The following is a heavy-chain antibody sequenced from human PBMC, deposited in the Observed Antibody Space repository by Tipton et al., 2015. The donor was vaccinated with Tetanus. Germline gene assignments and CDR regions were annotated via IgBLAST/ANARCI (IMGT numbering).Heavy chain of an antibody. D-gene: IGHD5-18*01. CDR1: GGSISSNY. J-gene: IGHJ4*02. CDR2: IYTSGST. V-gene: IGHV4-4*07. CDR3: ARQKRGYSYGAFDY. Sequence: TLSLTCTVSGGSISSNYWSWIRQPAGKGLEWIGRIYTSGSTNYNPSLKSRVTISVDTSKNQFSLKLSSVTAADTAVYYCARQKRGYSYGAFDYWGQASLVTVSS.